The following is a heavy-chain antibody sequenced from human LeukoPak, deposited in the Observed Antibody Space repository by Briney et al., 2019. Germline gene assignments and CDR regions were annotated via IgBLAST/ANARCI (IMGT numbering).Heavy chain of an antibody. CDR3: ARGVSGVTPP. D-gene: IGHD4-23*01. J-gene: IGHJ5*02. Sequence: GASVKVSCKTSGYTFTSYDISWVRQAPGQGPEWLGWINTNNGNTQYAQSLQDRVTLTTDTSTSTAYMELRSLKSDDTAVYYCARGVSGVTPPWGQGTLVIVSS. CDR2: INTNNGNT. V-gene: IGHV1-18*01. CDR1: GYTFTSYD.